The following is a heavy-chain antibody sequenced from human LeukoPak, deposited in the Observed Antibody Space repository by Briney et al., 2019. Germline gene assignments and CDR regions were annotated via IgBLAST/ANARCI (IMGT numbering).Heavy chain of an antibody. CDR2: ISPSGGST. CDR3: ARDLGSSTSCTAY. V-gene: IGHV1-46*01. D-gene: IGHD2-2*01. CDR1: GYTFTSNY. Sequence: ASVKVSCKAFGYTFTSNYMHWVRQAPGQEPEWMGVISPSGGSTTYAQKFQGRVTLTRDMSTSTDYLELSSLRSDDTAVYYCARDLGSSTSCTAYWGQGTLVTVSS. J-gene: IGHJ4*02.